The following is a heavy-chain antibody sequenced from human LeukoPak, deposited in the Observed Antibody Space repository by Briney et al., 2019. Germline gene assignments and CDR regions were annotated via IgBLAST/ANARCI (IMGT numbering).Heavy chain of an antibody. Sequence: ASVAVSCKASGYSFISYGFTWVRQAPGQGLEWMGWISVHNGNKNYARKFQGRVTMTTDTPTSTAYMEVRSLRSDDTAVYYCARRGSGGSSDYWGQGTLVTVSS. J-gene: IGHJ4*02. CDR2: ISVHNGNK. D-gene: IGHD2-15*01. CDR3: ARRGSGGSSDY. V-gene: IGHV1-18*01. CDR1: GYSFISYG.